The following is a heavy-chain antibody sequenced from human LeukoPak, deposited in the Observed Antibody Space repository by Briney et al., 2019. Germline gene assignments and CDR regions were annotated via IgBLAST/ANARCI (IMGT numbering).Heavy chain of an antibody. CDR1: GGSISSYY. CDR3: ARVWYTSGWTIDY. J-gene: IGHJ4*02. CDR2: ISYSGST. V-gene: IGHV4-59*01. D-gene: IGHD6-19*01. Sequence: SETLSLTCTVSGGSISSYYWSWIRQPPGKGLEWIACISYSGSTNYNPSLKSRVTISVDTSKSQFSLKLSSVTAADTAVYYCARVWYTSGWTIDYWGQGTLVTVSS.